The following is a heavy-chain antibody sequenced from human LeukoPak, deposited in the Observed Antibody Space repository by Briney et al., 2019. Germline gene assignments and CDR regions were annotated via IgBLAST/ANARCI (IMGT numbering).Heavy chain of an antibody. J-gene: IGHJ3*02. Sequence: GGSLRLSCAASGFTFSTYWMTWVRQAPGKGLEWVANIKQDGSEKYYVDSVKGRFTISRDNAKNSLYLQMNSLRAEDTAVYYCARDLYSGYDLGAFDIWGQGTMVTVSS. CDR1: GFTFSTYW. CDR3: ARDLYSGYDLGAFDI. CDR2: IKQDGSEK. V-gene: IGHV3-7*01. D-gene: IGHD5-12*01.